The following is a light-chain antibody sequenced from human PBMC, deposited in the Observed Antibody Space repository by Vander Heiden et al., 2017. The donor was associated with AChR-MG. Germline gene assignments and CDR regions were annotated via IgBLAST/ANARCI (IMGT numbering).Light chain of an antibody. V-gene: IGLV1-40*01. CDR3: QSYDSSLSGVV. Sequence: QSVLTPPPSVSGAPGPRVTLSCTGSGSNIGAGYDVHWYQQLPGTAPKLLIYGNSNRPSGVPDRFSGSKSGTSASLAITGLQAEDEADYYCQSYDSSLSGVVFGGGTKLTVL. CDR1: GSNIGAGYD. J-gene: IGLJ2*01. CDR2: GNS.